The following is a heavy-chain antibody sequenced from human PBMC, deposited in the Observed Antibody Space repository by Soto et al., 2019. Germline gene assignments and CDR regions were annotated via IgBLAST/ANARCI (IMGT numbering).Heavy chain of an antibody. CDR1: GGSISSSSYY. J-gene: IGHJ4*02. D-gene: IGHD6-13*01. V-gene: IGHV4-39*01. CDR2: IYYSGST. CDR3: ARRGSSSWYGY. Sequence: QLQLQESGPGLVKPSETLSLTCTASGGSISSSSYYWGWIRQPPGKGLEWIGSIYYSGSTYYNPSLKSRVTISVDTSKNQFSLKLSSVTAADTAVYYCARRGSSSWYGYWGQGTLVTVSS.